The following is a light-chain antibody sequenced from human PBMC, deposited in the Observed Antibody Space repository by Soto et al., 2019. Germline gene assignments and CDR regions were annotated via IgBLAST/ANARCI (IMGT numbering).Light chain of an antibody. CDR1: SSDVGGYDY. V-gene: IGLV2-11*01. J-gene: IGLJ1*01. CDR2: DVT. CDR3: CAYALSYPNYV. Sequence: QSVLTQPASVSGSPGQSITISCTGTSSDVGGYDYVSWYQQHPGTAPKLMIYDVTMRPSGVPDRFSGSKSGNTASLTISGLQAADEADYYCCAYALSYPNYVFGTGTKVTVL.